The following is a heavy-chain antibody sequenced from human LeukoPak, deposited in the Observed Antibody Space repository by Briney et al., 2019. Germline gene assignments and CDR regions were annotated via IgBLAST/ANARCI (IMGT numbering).Heavy chain of an antibody. CDR2: LIPIFGAT. CDR1: GGTFSGHG. V-gene: IGHV1-69*05. J-gene: IGHJ6*03. CDR3: AAGDPFNYYMDR. D-gene: IGHD4-17*01. Sequence: GASVKVSCKASGGTFSGHGISWVRQAPGQGLEWMGGLIPIFGATNYTQRFQGRITITTDESTTTAYMELSGLTYEDTAVYFCAAGDPFNYYMDRWGKGTTVTVFS.